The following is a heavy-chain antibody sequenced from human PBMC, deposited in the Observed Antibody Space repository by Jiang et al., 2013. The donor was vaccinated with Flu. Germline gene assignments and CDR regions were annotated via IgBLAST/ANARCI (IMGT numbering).Heavy chain of an antibody. V-gene: IGHV3-30-3*01. Sequence: LVESGGGVVQPGRSLRLSCTGSGFTFSSYAIHWVRQAPGKGLEWVAVISSDGSNKFYAESVKGRFTISRDNSKNTMYLQMNSLRAEDTAVYYCARSPGGSGYSFSDYWGQGTLVTVSS. CDR3: ARSPGGSGYSFSDY. CDR2: ISSDGSNK. CDR1: GFTFSSYA. J-gene: IGHJ4*02. D-gene: IGHD3-22*01.